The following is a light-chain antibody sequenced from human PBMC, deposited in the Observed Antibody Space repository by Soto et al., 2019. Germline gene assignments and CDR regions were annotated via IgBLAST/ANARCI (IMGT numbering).Light chain of an antibody. Sequence: EIVLTQSPCTLSLSPGERATLSCRASQSVSSSYLAWYQQKPGQAPRLLIYGASSRATGIPGRFSGSGSGTDFTLTISRLEPEDFAVYYCQQYGSSPSTFGQGNKVEIK. J-gene: IGKJ1*01. CDR2: GAS. CDR1: QSVSSSY. CDR3: QQYGSSPST. V-gene: IGKV3-20*01.